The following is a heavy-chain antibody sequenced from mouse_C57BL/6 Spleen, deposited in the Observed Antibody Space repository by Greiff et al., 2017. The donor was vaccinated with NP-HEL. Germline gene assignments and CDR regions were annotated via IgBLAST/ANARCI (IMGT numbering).Heavy chain of an antibody. D-gene: IGHD1-1*01. CDR2: ISYDGSN. CDR3: ASLYGSSYGWFAY. CDR1: GYSITSGYY. J-gene: IGHJ3*01. V-gene: IGHV3-6*01. Sequence: EVQLQQSGPGLVKPSQSLSLTCSVTGYSITSGYYWNWIRQFPGNKLEWMGYISYDGSNNYNPSLKNRISITRDTSKNQFFLKLNSVTTEDTATYYCASLYGSSYGWFAYWGQGTLVTVSA.